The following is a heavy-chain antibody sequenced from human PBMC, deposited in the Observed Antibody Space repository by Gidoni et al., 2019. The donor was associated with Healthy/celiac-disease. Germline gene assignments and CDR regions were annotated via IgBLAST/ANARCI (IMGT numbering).Heavy chain of an antibody. CDR1: GGSLSSRSYY. D-gene: IGHD6-13*01. CDR3: ARPGYGY. V-gene: IGHV4-39*01. Sequence: QLQLQESGPGLVKPSETLSLTCTVSGGSLSSRSYYWGWIRQPPGKGLEWIGSIYYSGSTISVDTSKNQFALKRSSGTAADTAVYYCARPGYGYGGRGTLGTVSS. CDR2: IYYSGS. J-gene: IGHJ4*02.